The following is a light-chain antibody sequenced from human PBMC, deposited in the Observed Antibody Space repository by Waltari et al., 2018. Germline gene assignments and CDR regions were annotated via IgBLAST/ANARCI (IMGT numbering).Light chain of an antibody. V-gene: IGLV2-8*01. J-gene: IGLJ1*01. CDR1: NSDVGAYNY. Sequence: QSVLTQPPSATGSPGQSVTISCTGTNSDVGAYNYVSWYQQHPGKVPKLLIYEVTKRPSGVLDRCSGSKSGNTASLTVSGLQADDEADYYCSSYAHNNHFVFGTGTKVTVL. CDR2: EVT. CDR3: SSYAHNNHFV.